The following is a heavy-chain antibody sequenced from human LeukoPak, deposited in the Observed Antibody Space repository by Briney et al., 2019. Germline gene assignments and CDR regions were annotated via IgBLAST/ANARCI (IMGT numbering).Heavy chain of an antibody. Sequence: LAGGSLRLSCVASGFTFSNHAMTWVRQAPGKGLEWVSAITGSGPTTFYADSVKGRFTISRDNSNNLLALQMTSLRVEDTAVYYCAKAPDSVWGRYRNNHFDSWGQGVLVSVS. CDR3: AKAPDSVWGRYRNNHFDS. D-gene: IGHD3-16*02. J-gene: IGHJ5*01. V-gene: IGHV3-23*01. CDR1: GFTFSNHA. CDR2: ITGSGPTT.